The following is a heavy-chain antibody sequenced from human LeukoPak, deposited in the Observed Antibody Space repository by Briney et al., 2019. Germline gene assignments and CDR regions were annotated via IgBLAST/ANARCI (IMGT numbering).Heavy chain of an antibody. Sequence: ASVKVSCKASGYTFTSYTMNWVRQAPGQGLEWMGWINTNTGNPSYAQGFTGRFVFSLDTSVSTAYLQISSLKAEDTAVYYCAKLGYCSGGSCYGFDYWGQGTLVTVSS. CDR1: GYTFTSYT. J-gene: IGHJ4*02. CDR2: INTNTGNP. V-gene: IGHV7-4-1*02. D-gene: IGHD2-15*01. CDR3: AKLGYCSGGSCYGFDY.